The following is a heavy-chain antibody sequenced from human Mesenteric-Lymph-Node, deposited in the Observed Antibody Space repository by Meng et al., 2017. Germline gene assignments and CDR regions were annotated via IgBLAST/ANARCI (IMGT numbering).Heavy chain of an antibody. Sequence: SETLSLTCTVSGGSISSGSYYWSWIRQPAGKGLEWIGRIYTSGSTNYNPSLKSRVTMSVDTSRNQFSLILRSVTAADTAIYYCARAWASGWYYFDFWGQGALVTVSS. CDR1: GGSISSGSYY. CDR3: ARAWASGWYYFDF. J-gene: IGHJ4*02. V-gene: IGHV4-61*02. CDR2: IYTSGST. D-gene: IGHD6-19*01.